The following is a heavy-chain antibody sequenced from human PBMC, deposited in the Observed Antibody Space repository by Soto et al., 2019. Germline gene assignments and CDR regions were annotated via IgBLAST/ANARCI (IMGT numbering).Heavy chain of an antibody. D-gene: IGHD2-15*01. CDR3: VRLWGSHESEAY. CDR1: GFTFSHYY. CDR2: IGAEGSST. J-gene: IGHJ4*02. V-gene: IGHV3-74*03. Sequence: GGSLRLSCAASGFTFSHYYMHWVRQPPGKGLVWVSRIGAEGSSTMYADSVKGRFTISRDNAKNTLYLQMSSLRAEDTAVYYCVRLWGSHESEAYWGQGTLVTVSS.